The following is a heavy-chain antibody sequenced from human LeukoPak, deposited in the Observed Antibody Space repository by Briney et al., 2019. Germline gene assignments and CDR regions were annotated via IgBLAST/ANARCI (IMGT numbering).Heavy chain of an antibody. D-gene: IGHD6-25*01. CDR2: IIPIFGTA. Sequence: SVKVSCKASGGTFSSYAISWVRQAPGQGLEWMGGIIPIFGTANYAQKFQGRVTMTRDMSTSTVYMELSSLRSEDTAVYYCARVSGGQNFDYWGQGTLVTVSS. CDR3: ARVSGGQNFDY. J-gene: IGHJ4*02. V-gene: IGHV1-69*05. CDR1: GGTFSSYA.